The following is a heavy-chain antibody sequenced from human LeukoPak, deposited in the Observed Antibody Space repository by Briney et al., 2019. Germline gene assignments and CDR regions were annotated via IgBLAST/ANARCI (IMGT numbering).Heavy chain of an antibody. CDR3: AKLGSPRAY. CDR2: IYYFEKT. Sequence: SETLSLTCTVSGGSIGTYYWSWIRQPPGKGLEWIGHIYYFEKTDYNPSLESRVTISVDAAKNHFSLKLRSVAPLDTAVYYCAKLGSPRAYWGQGILVTVSS. D-gene: IGHD7-27*01. J-gene: IGHJ4*02. V-gene: IGHV4-59*01. CDR1: GGSIGTYY.